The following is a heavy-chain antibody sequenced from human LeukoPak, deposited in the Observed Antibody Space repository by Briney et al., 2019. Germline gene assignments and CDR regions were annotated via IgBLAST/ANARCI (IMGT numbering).Heavy chain of an antibody. D-gene: IGHD6-13*01. CDR3: VKASSSSWSSFDY. CDR1: ESTFITYA. Sequence: GGSLRLSCAASESTFITYAMNWVRQAPGKGLEWVATISGSGRSTYYADSVKGRFTISRDNSKHTLFLQMASLRAEDTAVYYCVKASSSSWSSFDYWGQGTPVTVSS. CDR2: ISGSGRST. V-gene: IGHV3-23*01. J-gene: IGHJ4*02.